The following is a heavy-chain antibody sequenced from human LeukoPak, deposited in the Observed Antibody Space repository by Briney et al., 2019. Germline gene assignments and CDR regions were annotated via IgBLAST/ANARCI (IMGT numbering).Heavy chain of an antibody. CDR2: IYYSGST. Sequence: SETLSLTCTVSGGSISSADYYWSWIRQPPGKGLEWIGYIYYSGSTYYNPSLKSRVTLSVDTYNNQFSLRLSSVTAADTAVYYCARARDTNPFDYWGQGTLVTVSS. CDR3: ARARDTNPFDY. D-gene: IGHD5-24*01. J-gene: IGHJ4*02. CDR1: GGSISSADYY. V-gene: IGHV4-30-4*08.